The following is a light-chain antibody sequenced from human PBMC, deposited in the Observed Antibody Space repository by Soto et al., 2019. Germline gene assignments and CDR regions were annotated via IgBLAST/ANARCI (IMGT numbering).Light chain of an antibody. J-gene: IGKJ4*01. V-gene: IGKV3-20*01. Sequence: EIVLTQSPGTLSLSPGERATLSCRASQSVRSSELAWYQQKPGQAPRLLIYGASTRATAIPDRVSGCGSGTDFTLTISRLEPEDFAVYYCQQYGSSPLTFGGGTKVEFK. CDR3: QQYGSSPLT. CDR2: GAS. CDR1: QSVRSSE.